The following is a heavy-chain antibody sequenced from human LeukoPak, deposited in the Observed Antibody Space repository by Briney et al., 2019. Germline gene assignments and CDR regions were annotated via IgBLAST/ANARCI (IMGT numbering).Heavy chain of an antibody. CDR2: VSNDGRNE. V-gene: IGHV3-33*01. Sequence: GRSLRLSCATSGFTLSSYGIHWVRPAPGRAWERVTVVSNDGRNEYYADSVQGRFSISRDNSKNTVYLQMNSLRAEDTAVYYCARDSASTPLDYWGQGTLVTVSS. J-gene: IGHJ4*02. CDR3: ARDSASTPLDY. CDR1: GFTLSSYG. D-gene: IGHD1-26*01.